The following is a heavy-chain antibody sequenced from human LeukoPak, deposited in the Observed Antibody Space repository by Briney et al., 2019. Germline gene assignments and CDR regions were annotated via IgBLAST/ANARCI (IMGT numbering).Heavy chain of an antibody. CDR2: IYPGDSDA. D-gene: IGHD1-26*01. V-gene: IGHV5-51*01. CDR3: ARCDSGSCRLGY. J-gene: IGHJ4*02. CDR1: GYSFTTYW. Sequence: GESLKISCKGSGYSFTTYWIGWVRQMPGKGLEWMGIIYPGDSDAIYSPSFQGQVTMSADKSISTAYVQWSSLKASDTATYYCARCDSGSCRLGYWGQGTLVTVSS.